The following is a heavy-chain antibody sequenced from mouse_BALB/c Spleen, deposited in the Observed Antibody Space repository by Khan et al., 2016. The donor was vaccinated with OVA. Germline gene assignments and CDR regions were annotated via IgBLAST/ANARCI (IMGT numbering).Heavy chain of an antibody. J-gene: IGHJ2*01. CDR2: IWAGGST. V-gene: IGHV2-9*02. CDR3: ARLEDI. CDR1: GLSLTSYG. D-gene: IGHD1-3*01. Sequence: QVQLEESGPGLVAPSQSLSITCTASGLSLTSYGIHWVRQPPGKGLEWLGVIWAGGSTTYNSALMSGLSISNDNSKSHAFLQMNSLQTDDTAVYYCARLEDIWGQGTTRTVSS.